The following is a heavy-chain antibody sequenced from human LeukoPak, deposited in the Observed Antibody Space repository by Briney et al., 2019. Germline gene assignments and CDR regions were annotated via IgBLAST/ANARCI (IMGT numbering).Heavy chain of an antibody. J-gene: IGHJ4*02. CDR1: GFTLSTNA. CDR2: IDSGTYGNTI. CDR3: ARDRDYAFDY. V-gene: IGHV3-48*02. Sequence: PGGSLRLSCLTSGFTLSTNAMSWVRQAPGKGLEWISYIDSGTYGNTIYYPHTVKGRFTISRDNAKNSLYLQMDSLRDEDTAVYYCARDRDYAFDYWGQGTLVTVSS. D-gene: IGHD4-17*01.